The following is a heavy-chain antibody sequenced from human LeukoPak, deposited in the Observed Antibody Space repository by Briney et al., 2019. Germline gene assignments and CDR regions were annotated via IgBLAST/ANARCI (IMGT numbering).Heavy chain of an antibody. D-gene: IGHD4-17*01. CDR2: IYTSGST. V-gene: IGHV4-61*02. CDR1: GGSISSGSYY. CDR3: ARDLTTVTTSSVYWYFDL. Sequence: SETLSLTCTVSGGSISSGSYYWNWIRQPAGKGLEWIGRIYTSGSTNYNPSLKSRVTISVDTSKNQFSLKLSSVTAADTAVYYCARDLTTVTTSSVYWYFDLWGRGTLVTVSS. J-gene: IGHJ2*01.